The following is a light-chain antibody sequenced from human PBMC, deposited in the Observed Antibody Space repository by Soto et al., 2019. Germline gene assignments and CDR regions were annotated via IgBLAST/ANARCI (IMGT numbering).Light chain of an antibody. CDR3: QQRSNWLIT. CDR1: QRVSSY. J-gene: IGKJ5*01. CDR2: DAS. Sequence: EIVLTQSPATLSLSPGERATLSCRASQRVSSYLAWYQQKPGQAPSLLIYDASNRATGIPARFSGSGSGTDFTLTISSLEPEDFAVYYCQQRSNWLITFGQGTRLEIK. V-gene: IGKV3-11*01.